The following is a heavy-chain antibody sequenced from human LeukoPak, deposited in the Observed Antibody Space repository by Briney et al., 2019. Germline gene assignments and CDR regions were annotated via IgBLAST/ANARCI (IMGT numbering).Heavy chain of an antibody. D-gene: IGHD3-10*01. Sequence: SETLSLTCTVSSSSISSGYYWTWIRQPPGKGLEWIGEIIDTGSTKYNSSLKSRVTISVDTSKNQFSLKLSSVTAADTAVYYCARVGRDYYGSGSYYLAHYYYYMDVWGKGTTVTVSS. CDR1: SSSISSGYY. V-gene: IGHV4-34*12. J-gene: IGHJ6*03. CDR3: ARVGRDYYGSGSYYLAHYYYYMDV. CDR2: IIDTGST.